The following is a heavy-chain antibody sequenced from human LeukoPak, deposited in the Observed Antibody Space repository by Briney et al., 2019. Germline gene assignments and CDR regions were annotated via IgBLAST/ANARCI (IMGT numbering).Heavy chain of an antibody. CDR2: IYYSGSS. V-gene: IGHV4-61*01. CDR3: ARGNDY. CDR1: GGSISSGSYY. J-gene: IGHJ4*02. Sequence: PSETLSLTCTVSGGSISSGSYYWSWIRQPPGKGLEWIGYIYYSGSSNYNPSLKSRVTISVDTSKNQVSLKLSSVTAADTAVYYCARGNDYWGQGTLVTVSS.